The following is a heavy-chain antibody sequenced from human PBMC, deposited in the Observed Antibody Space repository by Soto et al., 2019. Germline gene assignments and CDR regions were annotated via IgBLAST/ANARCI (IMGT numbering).Heavy chain of an antibody. J-gene: IGHJ4*02. Sequence: ASVKVSCKASGYTFTSYGISWVRQAPGQGLEWMGWISAYNGNTNYAQKLQGRVTMTTDTSTSTAYMELRSLRSDDTAVYYCARVIRYRGTYSKYYFDYWGQGTLVTVSS. CDR2: ISAYNGNT. CDR1: GYTFTSYG. V-gene: IGHV1-18*04. CDR3: ARVIRYRGTYSKYYFDY. D-gene: IGHD1-26*01.